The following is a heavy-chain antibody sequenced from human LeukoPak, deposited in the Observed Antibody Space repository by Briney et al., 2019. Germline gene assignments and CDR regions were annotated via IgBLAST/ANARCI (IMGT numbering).Heavy chain of an antibody. CDR3: ARSIFGVVIHIDY. J-gene: IGHJ4*02. CDR1: GGSISSSSYY. V-gene: IGHV4-39*01. CDR2: IYYSGST. D-gene: IGHD3-3*01. Sequence: SETLSLTCTVSGGSISSSSYYWGWIRQPPGKGLEWIGSIYYSGSTYYNPPLKSRVTISVDTSKNQFSLKLSSVTAADTAVYYCARSIFGVVIHIDYWGQGTLVTVSS.